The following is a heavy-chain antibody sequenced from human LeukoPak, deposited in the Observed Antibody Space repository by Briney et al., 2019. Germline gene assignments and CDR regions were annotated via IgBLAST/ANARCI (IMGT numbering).Heavy chain of an antibody. Sequence: SETLSLTXTVSGGSISSSSYYWGWIRQPPGKGLEWIGSIYYSGSTYYNPSLKSRVTISVDTSKNQFSLKLSSVTAADTAVYYCARQPTYYGSGSSFDYWGQGTLVTVSS. CDR2: IYYSGST. V-gene: IGHV4-39*01. D-gene: IGHD3-10*01. J-gene: IGHJ4*02. CDR3: ARQPTYYGSGSSFDY. CDR1: GGSISSSSYY.